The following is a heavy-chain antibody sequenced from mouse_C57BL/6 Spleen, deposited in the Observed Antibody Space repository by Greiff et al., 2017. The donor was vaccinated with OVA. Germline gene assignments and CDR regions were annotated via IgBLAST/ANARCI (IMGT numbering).Heavy chain of an antibody. J-gene: IGHJ1*03. Sequence: VKLMESGPGLVKPSQSLFLTCSITGFPFTSGYYWIWIRQSPGKPLEWMGYITHSGETFYNPSLQSPISITRETSKNQFFLQLNSVTTEDTAMYYCAADRYSYWYFDVWGTGTTVTVSS. D-gene: IGHD1-1*01. CDR3: AADRYSYWYFDV. V-gene: IGHV12-3*01. CDR1: GFPFTSGYY. CDR2: ITHSGET.